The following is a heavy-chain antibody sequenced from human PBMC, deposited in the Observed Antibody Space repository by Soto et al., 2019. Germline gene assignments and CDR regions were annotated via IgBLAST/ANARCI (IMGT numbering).Heavy chain of an antibody. CDR1: GFTFSNYA. V-gene: IGHV3-23*01. D-gene: IGHD4-17*01. J-gene: IGHJ4*02. CDR3: AKWAYGDYPGWADS. CDR2: ISGSGSST. Sequence: VGSLRLSCVVSGFTFSNYAMSWVRQAPGKGLEWVSVISGSGSSTHYADSLRGRFTTSRDNSEETMYLQMNGLRAEDTAVYYCAKWAYGDYPGWADSWGQGTLVTVSS.